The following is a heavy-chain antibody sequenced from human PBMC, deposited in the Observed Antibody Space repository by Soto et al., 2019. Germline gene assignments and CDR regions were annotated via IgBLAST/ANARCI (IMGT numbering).Heavy chain of an antibody. Sequence: QVQLVQAGTEVKTPGSSVKVSCKASGGSLSTNPISWVRQAPGQGLEWMGGTGSGTGPGNHAQKFQGRLTVTAAKSTSTVYMELTNLSSEDTAVYYCARRDSGGFYRFFDSWGQGTLVTVSS. CDR3: ARRDSGGFYRFFDS. CDR1: GGSLSTNP. D-gene: IGHD2-15*01. V-gene: IGHV1-69*06. J-gene: IGHJ4*02. CDR2: TGSGTGPG.